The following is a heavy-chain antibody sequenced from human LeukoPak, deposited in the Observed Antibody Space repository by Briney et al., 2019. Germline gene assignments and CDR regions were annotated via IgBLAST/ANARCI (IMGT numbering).Heavy chain of an antibody. V-gene: IGHV3-64*01. J-gene: IGHJ4*02. CDR1: GFTFSNYA. CDR3: ARVSNNYCVDY. CDR2: ISDSGGST. D-gene: IGHD2-21*01. Sequence: HSGGSLRLSCAASGFTFSNYAMQWVREAPGKGLEYVSAISDSGGSTYYANSVTGRFTISRDNSKNTLYLQMGSLRADDMALYYCARVSNNYCVDYWGQGTLVTVSS.